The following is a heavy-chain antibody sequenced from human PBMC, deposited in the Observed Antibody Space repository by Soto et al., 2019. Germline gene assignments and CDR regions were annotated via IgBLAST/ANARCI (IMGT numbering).Heavy chain of an antibody. CDR2: ISGSGGST. D-gene: IGHD3-10*01. V-gene: IGHV3-23*01. Sequence: LRLSCAASGFTFSSYGMHWVRQAPGKGLEWVSAISGSGGSTYYADSVKGRFTISRDNSKNTLYLQMNSLRAEDTAVYYCYGSGSQSRIYNYYYGMDVWGQGTTVTVSS. CDR1: GFTFSSYG. J-gene: IGHJ6*02. CDR3: YGSGSQSRIYNYYYGMDV.